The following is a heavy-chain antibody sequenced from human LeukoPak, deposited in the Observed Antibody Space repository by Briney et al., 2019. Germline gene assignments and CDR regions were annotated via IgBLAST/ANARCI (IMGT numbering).Heavy chain of an antibody. J-gene: IGHJ4*02. Sequence: PSQTLSLTRTVSGGSLSSGGYYWGWIRQPPGKGLEWIGSIYDSGRTHYNPSLQSRVTISVDTSKNLFSLKLSSVTAADTAVFYCARHTASGLYYFDYWGQGTLVTVSS. CDR1: GGSLSSGGYY. CDR3: ARHTASGLYYFDY. D-gene: IGHD3-10*01. CDR2: IYDSGRT. V-gene: IGHV4-39*01.